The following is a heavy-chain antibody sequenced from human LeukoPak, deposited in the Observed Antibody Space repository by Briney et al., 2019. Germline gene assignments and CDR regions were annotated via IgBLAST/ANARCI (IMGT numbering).Heavy chain of an antibody. J-gene: IGHJ2*01. Sequence: SETLSLTCTVSGGSISSGDYYWSWIRQHPGKGLEWIGYIYYSGSTYYNPSLKSRVTISVDTSKNQFSLKLSSVTAADTAVYYCARDVTGPWYFDLWGRGTLVTVSS. D-gene: IGHD1-20*01. CDR1: GGSISSGDYY. CDR2: IYYSGST. V-gene: IGHV4-31*03. CDR3: ARDVTGPWYFDL.